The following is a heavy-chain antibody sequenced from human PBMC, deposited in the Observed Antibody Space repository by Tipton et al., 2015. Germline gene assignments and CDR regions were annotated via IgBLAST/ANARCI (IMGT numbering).Heavy chain of an antibody. V-gene: IGHV4-59*08. CDR1: GGFLSGHY. D-gene: IGHD2-15*01. CDR2: IYHSGAT. J-gene: IGHJ3*02. CDR3: ARLPLVGGSCDDAFDK. Sequence: TLSLTCTVSGGFLSGHYWSWIRQSPGKGLEWIGYIYHSGATNYNPSLKSRVTISVDTSKNKFFLKLSSVTAGDTAMYYCARLPLVGGSCDDAFDKWGQGTMVTVSS.